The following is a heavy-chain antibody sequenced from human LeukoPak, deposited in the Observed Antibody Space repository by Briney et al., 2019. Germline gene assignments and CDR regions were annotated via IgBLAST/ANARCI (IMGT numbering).Heavy chain of an antibody. V-gene: IGHV4-4*07. CDR3: AREFGTLIPQWLVGNYFDY. D-gene: IGHD6-19*01. J-gene: IGHJ4*02. CDR2: IYISGST. CDR1: GVSISSYY. Sequence: SETLSLTCTVSGVSISSYYWSWIRQPAGKGLEWIGRIYISGSTNYNPSLKSRVTMSVDTSKNQFSLKLSSVTAADTAVYYCAREFGTLIPQWLVGNYFDYWGQGTLVTVSS.